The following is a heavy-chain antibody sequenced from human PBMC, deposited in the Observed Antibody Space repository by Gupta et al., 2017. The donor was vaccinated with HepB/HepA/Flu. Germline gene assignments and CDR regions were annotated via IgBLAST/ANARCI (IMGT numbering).Heavy chain of an antibody. Sequence: EVHLVEIGGGLVQPVGSLRLSCEASGCTFRSHLMRGVPKAPGEGLEWVANIKQDGSAKYYVDSVKGRFTISRDNAKNSLYLQMNSLRAEDTAVYYCAREGAYSSSSDYYYGMDVWGQGTTVTVSS. J-gene: IGHJ6*02. CDR1: GCTFRSHL. CDR3: AREGAYSSSSDYYYGMDV. V-gene: IGHV3-7*01. D-gene: IGHD6-6*01. CDR2: IKQDGSAK.